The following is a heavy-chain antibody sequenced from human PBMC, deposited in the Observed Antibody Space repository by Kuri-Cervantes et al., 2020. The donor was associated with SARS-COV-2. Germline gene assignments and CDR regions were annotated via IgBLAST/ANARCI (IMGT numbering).Heavy chain of an antibody. Sequence: GESLKISCAASGFTFSSYAMHWVRQAPGKGLEWVSVIYSGGSTYYADSVKGRFTISRDNSKNTLYLQMNSLRAEDTAVYYCAREGGSPGDAFDIWGQGTMVTVSS. CDR2: IYSGGST. V-gene: IGHV3-NL1*01. D-gene: IGHD3-16*01. CDR3: AREGGSPGDAFDI. CDR1: GFTFSSYA. J-gene: IGHJ3*02.